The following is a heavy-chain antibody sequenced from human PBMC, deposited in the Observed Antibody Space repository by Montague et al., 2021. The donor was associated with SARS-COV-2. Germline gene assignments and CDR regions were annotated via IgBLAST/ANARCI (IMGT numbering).Heavy chain of an antibody. CDR2: INHRGTS. V-gene: IGHV4-34*01. J-gene: IGHJ4*02. D-gene: IGHD3-22*01. Sequence: SETLSLTCAVYGGSITDYYWSWIRQPPGKGLEWIGEINHRGTSNCNPSLKSRVSISVDTSKNQFSLYLGSVTAADTAVYYCSRGRQHFNMIVVVMTGGEYYFDYWAQGTLVTVSS. CDR1: GGSITDYY. CDR3: SRGRQHFNMIVVVMTGGEYYFDY.